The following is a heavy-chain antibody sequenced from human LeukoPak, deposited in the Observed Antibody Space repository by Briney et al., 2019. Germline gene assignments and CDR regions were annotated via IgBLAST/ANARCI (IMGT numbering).Heavy chain of an antibody. J-gene: IGHJ4*02. CDR3: ARDAPSYYYYSSGYFDY. V-gene: IGHV3-21*01. D-gene: IGHD3-22*01. Sequence: GGSLRLSCAASGFTFSSYSMNWVRQAPGKGLEWVSSISSSSSYIYYADSVKGRFTISRDNAKNSLYLQMNSLRAEDTSVYYCARDAPSYYYYSSGYFDYLGQGTLVTVSS. CDR1: GFTFSSYS. CDR2: ISSSSSYI.